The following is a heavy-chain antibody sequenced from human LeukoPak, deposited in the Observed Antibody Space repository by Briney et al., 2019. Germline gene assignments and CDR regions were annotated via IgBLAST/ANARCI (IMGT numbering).Heavy chain of an antibody. Sequence: ASVKVSCKTSGYTSDFMKYGVAWVRQAPGQGLEWMGWINPDSGHANYAQKFQGRVTMTTHTSTSTAYMELRSLRSEDTAVYYCASSQSRWLQLNTAGQYFQHWGQGTLVTVSS. CDR1: GYTSDFMKYG. CDR3: ASSQSRWLQLNTAGQYFQH. CDR2: INPDSGHA. V-gene: IGHV1-18*01. D-gene: IGHD5-24*01. J-gene: IGHJ1*01.